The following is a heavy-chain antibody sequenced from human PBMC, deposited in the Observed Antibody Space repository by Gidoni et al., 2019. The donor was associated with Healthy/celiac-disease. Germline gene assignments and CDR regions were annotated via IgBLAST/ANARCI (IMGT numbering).Heavy chain of an antibody. D-gene: IGHD6-19*01. J-gene: IGHJ4*02. V-gene: IGHV3-33*01. CDR1: GFTFSSYG. CDR3: ARGEESSGWED. Sequence: QVQLVESGGGVVQPGRSLRLSCAASGFTFSSYGMHWVRQAPGKGLEWVAVIWYDGSNKYYADSVKGRFTISRDNSKNTLYLQMNSLRAEDTAVYYCARGEESSGWEDWGQGTLVTVSS. CDR2: IWYDGSNK.